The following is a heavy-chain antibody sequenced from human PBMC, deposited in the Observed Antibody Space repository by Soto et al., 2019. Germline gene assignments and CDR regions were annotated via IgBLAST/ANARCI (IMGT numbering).Heavy chain of an antibody. CDR3: ARGLAVAGPYFDY. CDR1: GGSISSGGYY. CDR2: IYYSGST. D-gene: IGHD6-19*01. V-gene: IGHV4-61*08. J-gene: IGHJ4*02. Sequence: PSETLSLTCTVSGGSISSGGYYWSWIRQHPGKGLEWIGYIYYSGSTNYNPSLKSRVTISVDTSKNQFSLKLSSVTAADTAVYYCARGLAVAGPYFDYWGQGTLVTVSS.